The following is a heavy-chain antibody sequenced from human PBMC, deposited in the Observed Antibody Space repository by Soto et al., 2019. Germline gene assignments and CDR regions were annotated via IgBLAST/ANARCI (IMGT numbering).Heavy chain of an antibody. J-gene: IGHJ4*02. V-gene: IGHV3-7*01. D-gene: IGHD1-20*01. CDR2: IKRDGSET. CDR1: TFIFSTYW. CDR3: VGDGNNWNDFDY. Sequence: EVQLVESGGGLVQPGGSLRLSCAAPTFIFSTYWMTWVRQAPGKGLEWVANIKRDGSETHYADSVKGRFTISRDNAKNSLYLQVNSLRVEDRAVYYCVGDGNNWNDFDYWGQGTLVTVSS.